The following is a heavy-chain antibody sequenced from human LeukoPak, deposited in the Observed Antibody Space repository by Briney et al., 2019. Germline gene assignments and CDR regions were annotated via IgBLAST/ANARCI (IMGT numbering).Heavy chain of an antibody. CDR2: VYYSGST. V-gene: IGHV4-59*08. J-gene: IGHJ4*02. D-gene: IGHD4-17*01. CDR1: GDSISKYY. Sequence: SETLSLTCTVSGDSISKYYWSWIRQPPGKAVEWIGHVYYSGSTSYNPSLKSRVTISVDTSKNQFSLKLSSVTAADTAVYYCARHVFGYGDWFDYWGQGTLVTVSS. CDR3: ARHVFGYGDWFDY.